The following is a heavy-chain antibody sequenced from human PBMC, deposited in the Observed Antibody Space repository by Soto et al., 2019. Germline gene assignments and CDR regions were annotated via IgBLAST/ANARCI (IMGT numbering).Heavy chain of an antibody. Sequence: SVTYSVVDGSSGSYYWSWIRQPPGKGLEWIGYIYYSGSTNYNPSLKSRVTISVDRSKNQFSLKLSSVTAADTAVYYCARVPDVWGQGTTVTVSS. CDR3: ARVPDV. V-gene: IGHV4-59*12. CDR2: IYYSGST. J-gene: IGHJ6*02. CDR1: DGSSGSYY.